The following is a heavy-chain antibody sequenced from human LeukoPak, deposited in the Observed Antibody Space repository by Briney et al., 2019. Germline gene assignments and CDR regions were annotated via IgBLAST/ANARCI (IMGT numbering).Heavy chain of an antibody. Sequence: SETLSLTCSVSGGSIGTNYWSWIRQVPGKGLEWIGYSSYSGSSNYNPSLKSRVTISVNTSKTQFSLYLNSVTAADTAVYYCARSDTHHIHSSSWHFDYWGQGTLVTVSS. V-gene: IGHV4-59*01. J-gene: IGHJ4*02. CDR3: ARSDTHHIHSSSWHFDY. CDR2: SSYSGSS. CDR1: GGSIGTNY. D-gene: IGHD6-13*01.